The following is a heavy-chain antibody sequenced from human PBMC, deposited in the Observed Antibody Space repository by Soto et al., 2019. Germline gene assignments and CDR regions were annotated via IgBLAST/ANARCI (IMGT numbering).Heavy chain of an antibody. D-gene: IGHD2-2*01. J-gene: IGHJ4*02. Sequence: QVQLQESGPGLVKPSGTLSLTCAVSGGSINSSNWWSWVRQPPGKGLEWIGEIYHSGSTNYNPSLKSRVTISVDKSKNHFTLNVSSMTAADKAVYYCARGGDVVVPPALDYWGQGTLVTVSS. CDR2: IYHSGST. V-gene: IGHV4-4*02. CDR1: GGSINSSNW. CDR3: ARGGDVVVPPALDY.